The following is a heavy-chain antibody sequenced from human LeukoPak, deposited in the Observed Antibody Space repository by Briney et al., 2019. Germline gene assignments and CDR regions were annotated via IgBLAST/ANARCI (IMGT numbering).Heavy chain of an antibody. Sequence: SETLSLTCTVSGGPLSSYYWSWIRQPPGKGLEWIGYIYYSGSTYYNPSLKSRVTISVDTSKNQFSLKLSSVTAADTAVYYCARENIQLWSNFDYWGQGTLVTVSS. V-gene: IGHV4-59*12. CDR3: ARENIQLWSNFDY. J-gene: IGHJ4*02. CDR2: IYYSGST. CDR1: GGPLSSYY. D-gene: IGHD5-18*01.